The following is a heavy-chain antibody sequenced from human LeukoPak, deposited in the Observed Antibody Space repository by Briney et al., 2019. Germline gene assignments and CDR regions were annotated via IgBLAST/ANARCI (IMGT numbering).Heavy chain of an antibody. CDR2: ISYDGSNK. CDR3: AKGPQQWRAENWFDP. Sequence: PGRSLRLSCAASGFTFSSYGMHWVRQAPGKGLEWVAVISYDGSNKYYADSVKGRFTISRDNSKNTLYLQMNSLRAEDTAVYYCAKGPQQWRAENWFDPWGQGTLVTVSS. D-gene: IGHD6-19*01. V-gene: IGHV3-30*18. J-gene: IGHJ5*02. CDR1: GFTFSSYG.